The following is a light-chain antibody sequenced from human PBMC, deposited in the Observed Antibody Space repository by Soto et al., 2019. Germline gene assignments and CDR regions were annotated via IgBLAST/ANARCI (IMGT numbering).Light chain of an antibody. CDR1: TSNIGTNT. Sequence: SVLTQPPSASGTPGQRVTISCSGSTSNIGTNTVNWFQHLPGSAPKLLIYTNDQRPSGVPDRFSGSRSGTSASLAISGLQSEDEADYYCATWDDSVYVFGTGTKLTVL. CDR2: TND. CDR3: ATWDDSVYV. J-gene: IGLJ1*01. V-gene: IGLV1-44*01.